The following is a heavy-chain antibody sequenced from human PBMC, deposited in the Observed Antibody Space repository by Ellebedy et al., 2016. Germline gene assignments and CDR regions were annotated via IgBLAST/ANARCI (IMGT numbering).Heavy chain of an antibody. D-gene: IGHD3-10*01. J-gene: IGHJ3*02. CDR1: GFTFSSYG. CDR2: ISGSGRNT. Sequence: GESLKISXAASGFTFSSYGMNWVRQAPGKGLEWVSAISGSGRNTHYADSVKGRFTISRDNSKNTMTLQMNSLRAEDTAVYYCAKGDFVRITMVRGVIEVFDIWGQGTMVTVSS. CDR3: AKGDFVRITMVRGVIEVFDI. V-gene: IGHV3-23*01.